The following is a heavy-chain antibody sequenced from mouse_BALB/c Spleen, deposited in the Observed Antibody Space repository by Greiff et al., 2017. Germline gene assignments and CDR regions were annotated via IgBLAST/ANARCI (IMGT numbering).Heavy chain of an antibody. CDR2: INSNGGST. CDR1: GFTFSSYG. Sequence: DVMLVESGGGLVQPGGSLKLSCAASGFTFSSYGMSWVRQTPDKRLELVATINSNGGSTYYPDSVKGRFTISRDNAKNTLYLQMSSLKSEDTAMYYCARDGRRGAMDYWGQRTSVTVSS. J-gene: IGHJ4*01. V-gene: IGHV5-6-3*01. CDR3: ARDGRRGAMDY.